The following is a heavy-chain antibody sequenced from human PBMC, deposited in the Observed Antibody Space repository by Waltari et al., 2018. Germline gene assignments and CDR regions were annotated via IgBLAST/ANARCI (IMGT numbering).Heavy chain of an antibody. J-gene: IGHJ4*02. CDR3: ARHGFMIPNAYFDY. D-gene: IGHD3-22*01. CDR1: GGSISSSSYY. V-gene: IGHV4-39*01. CDR2: IYYSGSN. Sequence: QLQLQESGPGLVKPSETLSLTCTVSGGSISSSSYYWGWIRQPPGKGLEWIGSIYYSGSNYYNPSLKSRVTISVDTSKNQFSLKLSSVTAADTAVYYCARHGFMIPNAYFDYWGQGTLVTVSS.